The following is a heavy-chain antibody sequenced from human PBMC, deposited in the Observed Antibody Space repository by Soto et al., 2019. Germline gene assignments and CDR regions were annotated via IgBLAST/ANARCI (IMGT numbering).Heavy chain of an antibody. CDR2: INHSGST. CDR1: GGSFSGYY. V-gene: IGHV4-34*01. Sequence: SLTCAVYGGSFSGYYWSWIRQPPGKGLEWIGEINHSGSTNYNPSLKSRVTISVDTSKNQFSLKLSSVTAADTAVYYCARFSLNYYYYGMDVWGQGTTVTVSS. J-gene: IGHJ6*02. CDR3: ARFSLNYYYYGMDV.